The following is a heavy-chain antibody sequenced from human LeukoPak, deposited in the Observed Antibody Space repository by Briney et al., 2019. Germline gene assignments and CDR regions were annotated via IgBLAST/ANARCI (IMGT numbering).Heavy chain of an antibody. CDR1: GYILTRNW. CDR2: VYPGDSDT. D-gene: IGHD5-18*01. V-gene: IGHV5-51*01. J-gene: IGHJ4*02. Sequence: PGESLKISCKVSGYILTRNWIGWVRQVPGKGLEWMGLVYPGDSDTRYSPSFQGQVTISADKSISTAYLQWSRLKASDTAIYYCARHRSDTAMAPYEQWGQGTLVTVSS. CDR3: ARHRSDTAMAPYEQ.